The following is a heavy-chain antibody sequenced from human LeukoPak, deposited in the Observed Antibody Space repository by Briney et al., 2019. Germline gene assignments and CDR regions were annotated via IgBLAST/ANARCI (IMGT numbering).Heavy chain of an antibody. Sequence: GASVKVSCKASGGTFSSYAISWVRQAPGQGLEWMGGIIPIFGTANYAQKFQGRVTITADESTSTAYMELSSLRSEDTAVYYCATYYYGSGSYPISNVNYYYYYMDVWGKGTTVTISS. D-gene: IGHD3-10*01. CDR2: IIPIFGTA. CDR1: GGTFSSYA. V-gene: IGHV1-69*13. J-gene: IGHJ6*03. CDR3: ATYYYGSGSYPISNVNYYYYYMDV.